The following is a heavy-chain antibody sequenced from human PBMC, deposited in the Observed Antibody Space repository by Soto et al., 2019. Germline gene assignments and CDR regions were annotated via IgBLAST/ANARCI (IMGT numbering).Heavy chain of an antibody. V-gene: IGHV3-7*01. CDR1: GFIFSTYD. CDR2: INHDGYGT. Sequence: GGSLRLSCAASGFIFSTYDMTWVRQAPGKGLEWVSQINHDGYGTYYVDSVKGRFIISRDNAKNIVSLQMNSLRAEDTAVYYCARAPAYMDVWGKGTTVTVSS. D-gene: IGHD2-15*01. CDR3: ARAPAYMDV. J-gene: IGHJ6*03.